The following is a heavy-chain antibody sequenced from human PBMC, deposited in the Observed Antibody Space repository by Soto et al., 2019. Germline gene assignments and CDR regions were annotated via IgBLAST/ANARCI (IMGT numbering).Heavy chain of an antibody. CDR2: IYYSGST. Sequence: SSETLSLTCTVSGGSISSGGYYWSWIRQRPGKGLEWIGYIYYSGSTYYNPSLKNRVTISVDTSKNQFSLKLSSVTAADTAVYYCARAVDIVVVVAAPGNNWFDPWGQGTLVTVS. CDR3: ARAVDIVVVVAAPGNNWFDP. D-gene: IGHD2-15*01. CDR1: GGSISSGGYY. J-gene: IGHJ5*02. V-gene: IGHV4-31*03.